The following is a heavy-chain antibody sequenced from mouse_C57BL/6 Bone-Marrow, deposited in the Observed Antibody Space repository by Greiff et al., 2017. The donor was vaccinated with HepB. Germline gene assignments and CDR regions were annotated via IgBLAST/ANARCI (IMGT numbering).Heavy chain of an antibody. J-gene: IGHJ3*01. Sequence: QVQLKQSGPELVKPGASVKISCKASGYAFSSSWMNWVKQRPGKGLEWIGRIYPGDGDTTYNGKFKGKATLTADKSSSTAYMQLSSLTSEDSAVYFCARGVTAFAYWGQGTLVTVSA. CDR3: ARGVTAFAY. CDR2: IYPGDGDT. CDR1: GYAFSSSW. V-gene: IGHV1-82*01. D-gene: IGHD2-2*01.